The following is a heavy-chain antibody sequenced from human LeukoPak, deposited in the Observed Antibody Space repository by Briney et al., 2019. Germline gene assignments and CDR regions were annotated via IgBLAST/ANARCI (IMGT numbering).Heavy chain of an antibody. CDR2: IYYSGST. CDR3: ARAIAVAGNIDY. Sequence: SETLSLTCTVSGGSISSGGYYWSWIRQHPGKGLEWTGYIYYSGSTYYNPSLKSRVTMSVDTSKNQFSLKLGSVTAADTAVYYCARAIAVAGNIDYWGQGTLVTVSS. CDR1: GGSISSGGYY. V-gene: IGHV4-31*03. D-gene: IGHD6-19*01. J-gene: IGHJ4*02.